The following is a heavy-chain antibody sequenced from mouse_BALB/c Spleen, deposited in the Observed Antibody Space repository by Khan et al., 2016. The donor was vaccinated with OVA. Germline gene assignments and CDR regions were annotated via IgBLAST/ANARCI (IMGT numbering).Heavy chain of an antibody. CDR2: ISSGGTYT. J-gene: IGHJ4*01. CDR1: GFSFSRYS. CDR3: TRHEGYYGYGQGDY. Sequence: EVKLVESGGGLVKPGGSLKLSCAASGFSFSRYSMSWVRQTPEKRLEWVATISSGGTYTYYSDSVKGRFTISRDNANNTLFLQMSSLRSEDTAIYSDTRHEGYYGYGQGDYWGQGTSVTASS. D-gene: IGHD2-2*01. V-gene: IGHV5-9-3*01.